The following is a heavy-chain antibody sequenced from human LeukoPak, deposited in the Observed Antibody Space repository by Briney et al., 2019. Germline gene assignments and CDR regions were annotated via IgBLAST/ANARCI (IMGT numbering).Heavy chain of an antibody. D-gene: IGHD3-16*01. CDR3: ARDLGYLGGYYYYDYMDV. Sequence: KSGGSLRLSCAASGFIFNDYYMGWIRQAPGKGLEWVAYIANSGPTVFYIDSVRGRFTISRDNAKNSLYLQMNSLRAEDTAVYYCARDLGYLGGYYYYDYMDVWGRGTTVTISS. CDR1: GFIFNDYY. V-gene: IGHV3-11*01. CDR2: IANSGPTV. J-gene: IGHJ6*03.